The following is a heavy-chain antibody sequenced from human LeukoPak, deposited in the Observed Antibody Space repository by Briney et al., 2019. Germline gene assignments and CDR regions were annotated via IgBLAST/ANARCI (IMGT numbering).Heavy chain of an antibody. D-gene: IGHD6-13*01. V-gene: IGHV3-69-1*01. CDR1: GFTFVGNA. J-gene: IGHJ4*02. CDR3: ARIRGGVAAAGRIDY. CDR2: ISGSGDT. Sequence: PGGSLRLSCAASGFTFVGNAVTWVRQAPGKGLEWVSTISGSGDTYYADSVKGRFTISRDNAKNSLYLQMNSLRAEETAVYYCARIRGGVAAAGRIDYWGQGTLVTVSS.